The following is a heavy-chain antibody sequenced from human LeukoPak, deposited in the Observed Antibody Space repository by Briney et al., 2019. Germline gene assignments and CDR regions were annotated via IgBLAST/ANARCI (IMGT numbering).Heavy chain of an antibody. CDR3: ARGCSSTSCFDY. Sequence: GGSLRLSCAASGFTFSSYEMNWVRQAPGKGLEWVSYISSSGSTIYYADSVKGRFTISRDNAKNSLYLQMNSLRAEDTAVYYCARGCSSTSCFDYWGQGTLVTVSS. D-gene: IGHD2-2*01. CDR1: GFTFSSYE. CDR2: ISSSGSTI. V-gene: IGHV3-48*03. J-gene: IGHJ4*02.